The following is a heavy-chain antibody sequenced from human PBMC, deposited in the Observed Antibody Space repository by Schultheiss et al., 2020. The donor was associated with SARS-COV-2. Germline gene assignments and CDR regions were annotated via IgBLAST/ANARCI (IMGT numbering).Heavy chain of an antibody. Sequence: SETLSLTCAVSGYSISSGYYWGWIRQPPGKGLEWIGEINHSGNTYYNPSLKSRVTISVDTSKNQFSLKLSSVTAADTAVYYCARDRWDSYYYYGMDVWGQGTTVTVSS. D-gene: IGHD1-26*01. CDR2: INHSGNT. J-gene: IGHJ6*02. CDR3: ARDRWDSYYYYGMDV. CDR1: GYSISSGYY. V-gene: IGHV4-38-2*02.